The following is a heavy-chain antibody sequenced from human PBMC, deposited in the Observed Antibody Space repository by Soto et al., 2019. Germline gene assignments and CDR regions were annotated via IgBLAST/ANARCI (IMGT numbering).Heavy chain of an antibody. Sequence: QLQLQESGSGLVKPSQTLSLTCAVSGGSISSGGYSWSWIRQPPGKGLEWIGYIYHSGSTYYNPPHQSRVSISLDRANHQFSRKLNSVTAAATAVYYCARVIAATDTISVWFDPWCQGTLVTVSA. CDR3: ARVIAATDTISVWFDP. V-gene: IGHV4-30-2*01. CDR2: IYHSGST. D-gene: IGHD6-13*01. J-gene: IGHJ5*02. CDR1: GGSISSGGYS.